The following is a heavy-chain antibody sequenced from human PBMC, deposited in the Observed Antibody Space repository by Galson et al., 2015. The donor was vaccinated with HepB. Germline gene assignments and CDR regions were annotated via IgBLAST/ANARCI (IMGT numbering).Heavy chain of an antibody. J-gene: IGHJ4*02. Sequence: SLRLSCAASGFTFSGSAMHWVRQASGKGLEWVGRIRSKANSYATAYAASVKGRFTISRDDSKNTAYLQMNSLKTEDTAVYYCLPSRTHYFDYWGQGTLVTVSS. CDR1: GFTFSGSA. CDR3: LPSRTHYFDY. CDR2: IRSKANSYAT. D-gene: IGHD1-14*01. V-gene: IGHV3-73*01.